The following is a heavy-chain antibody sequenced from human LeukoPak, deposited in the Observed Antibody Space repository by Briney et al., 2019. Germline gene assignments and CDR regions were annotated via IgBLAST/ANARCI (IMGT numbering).Heavy chain of an antibody. CDR1: GFTFSSYW. CDR3: ARRSSGSPPYYFDY. CDR2: INSDGGTT. D-gene: IGHD1-26*01. J-gene: IGHJ4*02. Sequence: GGSLRLSCAAFGFTFSSYWMHWVRQAPGKGLVWVSRINSDGGTTNYADYVKGRFTISRDNAKNTLYLQMNSLRAEDTAVYYCARRSSGSPPYYFDYWGQGTLVTVSS. V-gene: IGHV3-74*01.